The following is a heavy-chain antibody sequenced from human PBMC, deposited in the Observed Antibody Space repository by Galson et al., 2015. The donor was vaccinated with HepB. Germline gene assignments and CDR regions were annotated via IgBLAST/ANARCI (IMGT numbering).Heavy chain of an antibody. CDR3: ARFSGSYGFDY. CDR2: INAGNGNT. V-gene: IGHV1-3*01. J-gene: IGHJ4*02. D-gene: IGHD1-26*01. Sequence: CKASGYTFTSYAMHWVRQAPGQRLEWMGWINAGNGNTKYSQKFQGRVTITRDTSASTAYMELSSLRSEDTAAYYCARFSGSYGFDYWGQGTLVTVSS. CDR1: GYTFTSYA.